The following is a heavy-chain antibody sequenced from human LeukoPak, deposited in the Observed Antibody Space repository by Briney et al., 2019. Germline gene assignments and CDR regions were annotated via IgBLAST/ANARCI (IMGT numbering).Heavy chain of an antibody. CDR1: GFTVSSNY. J-gene: IGHJ6*03. Sequence: GGSLRLSCAASGFTVSSNYMSWVRQAPGKGLEWVSVIYSGSTTYYTDSVKGRFTISRDNSKNTLYLQMNSLRPEDTAVYYCAAVGGYEPAYYYYMDVWGKGTTVTVSS. CDR3: AAVGGYEPAYYYYMDV. V-gene: IGHV3-66*02. D-gene: IGHD5-12*01. CDR2: IYSGSTT.